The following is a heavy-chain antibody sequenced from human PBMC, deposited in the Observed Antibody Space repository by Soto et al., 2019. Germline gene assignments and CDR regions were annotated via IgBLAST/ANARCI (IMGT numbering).Heavy chain of an antibody. V-gene: IGHV3-23*01. Sequence: GGSLRLSCAASGFTFSSYAMSWVRQAPGKGLEWVSAISGSGGSTYYADSVKGRFTISRDNSKNTLYLQMKSLRAEDTAVYYCAKGLCSSGWYENDYWGQGTLVTVS. CDR3: AKGLCSSGWYENDY. J-gene: IGHJ4*02. CDR2: ISGSGGST. D-gene: IGHD6-19*01. CDR1: GFTFSSYA.